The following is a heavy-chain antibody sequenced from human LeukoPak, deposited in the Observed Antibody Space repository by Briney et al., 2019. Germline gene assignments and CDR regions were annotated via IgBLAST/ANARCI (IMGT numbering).Heavy chain of an antibody. D-gene: IGHD1-14*01. J-gene: IGHJ6*03. CDR1: GYTFTGCY. CDR2: INPNSGGT. Sequence: GASVKVSCKASGYTFTGCYMHWVRQAPGQGLEWMGRINPNSGGTNYAQKFQGRVTMTRDTSISTAYMELSRLRSDDTAVYYCARAPNRRTAYYMDVWGKGTTVTVSS. CDR3: ARAPNRRTAYYMDV. V-gene: IGHV1-2*06.